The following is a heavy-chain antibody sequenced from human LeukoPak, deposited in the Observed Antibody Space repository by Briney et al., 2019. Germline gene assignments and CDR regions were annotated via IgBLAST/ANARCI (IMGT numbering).Heavy chain of an antibody. D-gene: IGHD3-9*01. CDR2: INHSGST. CDR3: ARGLGVLRYFDWSPRATFDP. J-gene: IGHJ5*02. V-gene: IGHV4-34*01. CDR1: GGSFSGYY. Sequence: PSETLSLTCAVYGGSFSGYYWSWIRQPPGKGLEWIGEINHSGSTNYNPSLKSRVTISVDTSKNQFSLKLSSVTAADTAVYYCARGLGVLRYFDWSPRATFDPWGQGTLVTVSS.